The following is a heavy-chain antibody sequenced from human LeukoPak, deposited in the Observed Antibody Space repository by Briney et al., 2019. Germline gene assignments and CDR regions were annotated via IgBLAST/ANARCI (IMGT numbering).Heavy chain of an antibody. CDR1: GFTFNTYN. V-gene: IGHV3-21*01. CDR3: ARDPYSGNYGDYYYYYMDV. J-gene: IGHJ6*03. D-gene: IGHD1-26*01. CDR2: FTSSSSYI. Sequence: GGSLRLSCAASGFTFNTYNMNWVRQAPGKGLEWVSSFTSSSSYIYYADSVKGRFTISRDNAKSSLYLQMNSLRDEDTAVYYCARDPYSGNYGDYYYYYMDVWGKGTTVTISS.